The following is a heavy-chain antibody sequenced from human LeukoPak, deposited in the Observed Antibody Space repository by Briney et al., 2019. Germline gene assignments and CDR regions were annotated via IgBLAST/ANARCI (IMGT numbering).Heavy chain of an antibody. CDR2: IYYSGST. D-gene: IGHD3-10*01. CDR1: GGSISSSSYY. CDR3: AREQYGSVDY. V-gene: IGHV4-39*07. Sequence: SETLSLTCTVSGGSISSSSYYWGWIRQPPGKGLEWIGSIYYSGSTYYNPSPKSRVTISVDTSKNQFSLKLSSVTAADTAVYYCAREQYGSVDYWGQGTLVTVSS. J-gene: IGHJ4*02.